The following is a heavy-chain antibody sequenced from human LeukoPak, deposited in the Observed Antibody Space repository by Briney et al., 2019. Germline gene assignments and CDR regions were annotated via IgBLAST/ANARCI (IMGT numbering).Heavy chain of an antibody. CDR1: GFTFSSYA. CDR3: ARDLFSSSWYLDAFDI. Sequence: GGSLRLSCAASGFTFSSYAMSWVRQAPGKGLEWVSVIYSGDNTYYADSMKGRFTISRDNSKNTVYLQMNSLRAEDTAVYYCARDLFSSSWYLDAFDIWGQGTMVTVSS. J-gene: IGHJ3*02. D-gene: IGHD6-13*01. V-gene: IGHV3-53*01. CDR2: IYSGDNT.